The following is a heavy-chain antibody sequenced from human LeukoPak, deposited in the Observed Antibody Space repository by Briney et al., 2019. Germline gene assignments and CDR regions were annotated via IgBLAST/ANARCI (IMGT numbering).Heavy chain of an antibody. V-gene: IGHV4-59*01. D-gene: IGHD6-13*01. CDR3: ARGRWGIAAAGTSY. CDR1: GDSISSYY. CDR2: IYYSVST. J-gene: IGHJ4*02. Sequence: SETLSLTCTVPGDSISSYYWSWIRQPPGKGLEWIGYIYYSVSTNYNPSLKSRVTMSVDTSKNQFSLRLSSVTAADTAVYYCARGRWGIAAAGTSYWGQGTLVAVSS.